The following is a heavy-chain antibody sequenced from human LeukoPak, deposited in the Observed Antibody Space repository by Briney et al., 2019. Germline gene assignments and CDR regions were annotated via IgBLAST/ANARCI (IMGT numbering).Heavy chain of an antibody. CDR1: GGSISSYY. J-gene: IGHJ5*02. CDR3: GSIRLAVAGNCFVP. D-gene: IGHD6-19*01. Sequence: SETLSLTCAVSGGSISSYYWSWVRQPPGKGLEWVGYIYYSGSTNYNPSLKSRLTISVDTSKNQFSLQLSSVTAADTAVSYCGSIRLAVAGNCFVPGGEGPRVTVFS. V-gene: IGHV4-59*01. CDR2: IYYSGST.